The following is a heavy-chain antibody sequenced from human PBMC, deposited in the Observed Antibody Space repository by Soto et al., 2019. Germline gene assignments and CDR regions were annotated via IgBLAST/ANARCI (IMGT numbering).Heavy chain of an antibody. CDR3: ARCCYYYYGMDV. Sequence: GGCLRGSCAAWGCRWGSCWMRGVRQAPGTGLEWLATIKMDASEKKYVDSVKGRFTMSRDNAKNSLYLQMNSLRAEDTAVYYCARCCYYYYGMDVWGQGTTVTVSS. CDR2: IKMDASEK. CDR1: GCRWGSCW. J-gene: IGHJ6*02. V-gene: IGHV3-7*01.